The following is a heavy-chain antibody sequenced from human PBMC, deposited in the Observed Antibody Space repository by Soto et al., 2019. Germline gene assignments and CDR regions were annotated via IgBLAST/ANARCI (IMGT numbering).Heavy chain of an antibody. CDR1: GYSFISYW. CDR3: ARIIGYCRNNDCSWTFDI. J-gene: IGHJ3*02. Sequence: LGESLKISCKTSGYSFISYWVAWVRQKPGKGLEWMGTFYPGDSTSTYSPSFQGQVTISVDKSISTAYLHLSSLKASDTAMYYCARIIGYCRNNDCSWTFDIWGQGTTVPSPQ. CDR2: FYPGDSTS. V-gene: IGHV5-51*01. D-gene: IGHD2-2*03.